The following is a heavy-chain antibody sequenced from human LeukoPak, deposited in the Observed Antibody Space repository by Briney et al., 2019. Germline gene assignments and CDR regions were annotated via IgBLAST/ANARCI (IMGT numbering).Heavy chain of an antibody. J-gene: IGHJ4*02. CDR1: GDTFTGYY. Sequence: ASVKVSCKASGDTFTGYYMHWVRQAPGQGLEWMGWINPNSGGTNYAQKFQGRVTMTRDTSISTAYMELSRLRSDDTAVYYCARGAYYYDSSGYYDDYWGQGTLVTVSS. CDR3: ARGAYYYDSSGYYDDY. V-gene: IGHV1-2*02. D-gene: IGHD3-22*01. CDR2: INPNSGGT.